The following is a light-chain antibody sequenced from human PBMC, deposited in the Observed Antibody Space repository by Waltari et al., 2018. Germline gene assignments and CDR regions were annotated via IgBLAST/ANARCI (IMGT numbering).Light chain of an antibody. CDR3: QVWDTTSDHVV. J-gene: IGLJ2*01. CDR2: DDI. Sequence: SYVLTQPPSLSVAPGQTARITCGGNTIRSKSVHWYQQKPGQAPELVAQDDIDRPSGIPERFSGSNSGITATLTISSVDPGDEADYYCQVWDTTSDHVVFGGGTKLTVL. V-gene: IGLV3-21*02. CDR1: TIRSKS.